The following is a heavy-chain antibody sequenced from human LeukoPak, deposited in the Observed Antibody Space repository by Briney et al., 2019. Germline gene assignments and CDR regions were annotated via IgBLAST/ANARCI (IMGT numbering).Heavy chain of an antibody. D-gene: IGHD1-14*01. V-gene: IGHV1-8*01. CDR1: GYTFTSYD. Sequence: ASVKVSCKASGYTFTSYDINWVRQATGHGLEWMGWMNPNSGNTGYAQNFQGRVTMTRNTSISTAYMELSSLRSDDTAVYYCARGDITFDYWGQGTLVTVSS. J-gene: IGHJ4*02. CDR3: ARGDITFDY. CDR2: MNPNSGNT.